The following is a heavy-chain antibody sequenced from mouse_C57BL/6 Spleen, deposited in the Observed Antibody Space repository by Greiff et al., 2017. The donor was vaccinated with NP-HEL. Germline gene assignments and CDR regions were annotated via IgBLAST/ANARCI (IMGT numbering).Heavy chain of an antibody. D-gene: IGHD3-2*02. CDR1: GYTFTDYY. Sequence: EVQLQQSGPELVKPGASVKISCKASGYTFTDYYMNWVKQSHGKSLEWIGDINPNNGGTSYNQKFKGKATLTVDKSSSTAYMELRSLTSEDSAVYYCASEGASSGSSFAYWGQGTLVTVSA. V-gene: IGHV1-26*01. CDR3: ASEGASSGSSFAY. J-gene: IGHJ3*01. CDR2: INPNNGGT.